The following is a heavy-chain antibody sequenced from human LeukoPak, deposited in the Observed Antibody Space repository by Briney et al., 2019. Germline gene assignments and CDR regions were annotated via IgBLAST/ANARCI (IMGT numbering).Heavy chain of an antibody. CDR2: ISSSSSYI. D-gene: IGHD5-12*01. CDR3: ARAEYSGYDWTDY. V-gene: IGHV3-21*01. CDR1: GFTFSSYS. Sequence: PGGSLRLSCAASGFTFSSYSMNWVRQAPGKGLEWVSSISSSSSYIYYADSVKGRFTISRDNAKNSLYLQMNSLRAEDTAVYYCARAEYSGYDWTDYWGQGTLVTVSS. J-gene: IGHJ4*02.